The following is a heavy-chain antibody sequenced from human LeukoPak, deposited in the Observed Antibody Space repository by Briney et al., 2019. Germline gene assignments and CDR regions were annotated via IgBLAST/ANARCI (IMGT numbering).Heavy chain of an antibody. CDR2: IIPIFGTA. Sequence: SVKVSCKASGGTFSSYAISWVRQAPGQGLEWMGRIIPIFGTANYAQKFRGRVTITTNESTSTACMELSSLRSEDTAVYYCALTGVAYCGGDCYLSFDHWGQGTLVTVSS. CDR3: ALTGVAYCGGDCYLSFDH. V-gene: IGHV1-69*05. J-gene: IGHJ4*02. CDR1: GGTFSSYA. D-gene: IGHD2-21*02.